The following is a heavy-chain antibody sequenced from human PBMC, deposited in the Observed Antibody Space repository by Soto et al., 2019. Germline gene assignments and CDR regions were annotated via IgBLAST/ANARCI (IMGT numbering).Heavy chain of an antibody. CDR2: ISYDGSNK. CDR1: GFTFSSYG. CDR3: AKDREGYMDV. J-gene: IGHJ6*03. V-gene: IGHV3-30*18. Sequence: GGSLRLSCAASGFTFSSYGMHWVRQAPGKGLEWVAVISYDGSNKYYADSVKGRFTISRDNSKNTLYLQMNSLRAEDTAVYYCAKDREGYMDVWGKGTTVTVSS.